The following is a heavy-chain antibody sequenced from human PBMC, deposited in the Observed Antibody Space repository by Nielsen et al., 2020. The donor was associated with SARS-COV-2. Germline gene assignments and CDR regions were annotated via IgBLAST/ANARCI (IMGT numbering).Heavy chain of an antibody. CDR2: ISSSGSTI. J-gene: IGHJ6*03. CDR3: ARLEALWYYMDV. Sequence: RQAPGKGLEWVSYISSSGSTIYYADSVKGRLTISRDNAKNSLYLQMNSLRAEDTAVYYCARLEALWYYMDVWGKGTTVTVSS. V-gene: IGHV3-11*04. D-gene: IGHD2-21*01.